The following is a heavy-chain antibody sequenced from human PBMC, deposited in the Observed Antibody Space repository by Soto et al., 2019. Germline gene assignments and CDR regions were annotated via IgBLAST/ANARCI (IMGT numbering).Heavy chain of an antibody. Sequence: SETLSLTCTVSGGSISSYYWSWIRQPPGKGLEWIGYIYYSGSTNYNPSLKSRVTISVDTSKNQFSLKLSSVTAADTAVYYCARQKSFHRYYDILTGSGWFYPWGQGTLVTVSS. CDR3: ARQKSFHRYYDILTGSGWFYP. D-gene: IGHD3-9*01. CDR1: GGSISSYY. V-gene: IGHV4-59*08. CDR2: IYYSGST. J-gene: IGHJ5*02.